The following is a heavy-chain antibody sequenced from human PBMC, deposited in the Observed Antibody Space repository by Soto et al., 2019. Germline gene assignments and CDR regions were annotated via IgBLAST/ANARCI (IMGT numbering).Heavy chain of an antibody. D-gene: IGHD2-2*02. CDR2: ISSNGDST. J-gene: IGHJ6*02. CDR1: GFTFGMFS. V-gene: IGHV3-64*04. Sequence: GGSLRLSCSASGFTFGMFSMHWVRQAPGKGLEYVSGISSNGDSTYYADSVKGRFTISRDNSKNTLYLQMSSLRAEDTGVYYCAREAYCTSSSCYTRYGMDVWGQGTTVTVSS. CDR3: AREAYCTSSSCYTRYGMDV.